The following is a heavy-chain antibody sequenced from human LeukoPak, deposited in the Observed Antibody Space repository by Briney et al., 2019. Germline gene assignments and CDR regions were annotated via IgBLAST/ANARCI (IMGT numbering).Heavy chain of an antibody. CDR1: GGSISSYY. CDR3: ARVAATYDIYYFDY. CDR2: IYYSGST. D-gene: IGHD3-9*01. J-gene: IGHJ4*02. Sequence: SETLSLTCTVSGGSISSYYWSWIRQPPGKGLEWIGYIYYSGSTNYNPSLKSRVTISVDTSKNQFSLKLSSVTAADTAVYYCARVAATYDIYYFDYWGQGTLVTVSS. V-gene: IGHV4-59*01.